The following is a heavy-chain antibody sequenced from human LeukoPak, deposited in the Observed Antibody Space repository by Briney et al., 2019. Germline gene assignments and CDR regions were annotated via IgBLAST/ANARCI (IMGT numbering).Heavy chain of an antibody. V-gene: IGHV3-21*01. Sequence: GGSLRLSCAASGFTLAGYTMNWVRQAPGKGLEWVSSITGGSTYIHYSESVKGRFTISRDDAENSLYLQMNSLRVEDTAIYYCAMDLLKPVGASDWGQGTLVTVSS. D-gene: IGHD1-26*01. CDR3: AMDLLKPVGASD. CDR2: ITGGSTYI. J-gene: IGHJ4*02. CDR1: GFTLAGYT.